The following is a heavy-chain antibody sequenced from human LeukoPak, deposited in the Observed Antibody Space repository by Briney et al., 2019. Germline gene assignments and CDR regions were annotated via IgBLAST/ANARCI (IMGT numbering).Heavy chain of an antibody. CDR2: IWYDGSNK. D-gene: IGHD2-15*01. Sequence: GGSLRLSCAASGFTFSSYGMHWVRQAPGKGLEWVAVIWYDGSNKYYADSVKGRFTISRDNSKNTLYLQMNSLRVEDTAVYYCARGVSRYCSGGSCYYFDYWGQGTLVTVSS. CDR3: ARGVSRYCSGGSCYYFDY. J-gene: IGHJ4*02. CDR1: GFTFSSYG. V-gene: IGHV3-33*01.